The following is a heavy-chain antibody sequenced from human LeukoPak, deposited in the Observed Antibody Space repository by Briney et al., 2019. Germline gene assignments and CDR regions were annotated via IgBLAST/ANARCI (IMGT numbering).Heavy chain of an antibody. V-gene: IGHV3-53*01. J-gene: IGHJ3*02. CDR3: ARALGVAADI. Sequence: QSGGSLRLSCAASGFTVSSNYMSWVRQAPGKGLEWVSVIYSGGSTYYADSVKGRFTISRDNSKNTLYLQMNSLKAEDTAVYYCARALGVAADIWGQGTMVTVSS. D-gene: IGHD6-25*01. CDR1: GFTVSSNY. CDR2: IYSGGST.